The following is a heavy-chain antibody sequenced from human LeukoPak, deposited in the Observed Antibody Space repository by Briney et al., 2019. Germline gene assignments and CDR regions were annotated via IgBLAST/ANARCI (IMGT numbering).Heavy chain of an antibody. CDR3: ARESVSGWDFDY. CDR1: GGSISSSNW. D-gene: IGHD6-19*01. Sequence: SETLSLTCGVSGGSISSSNWWSWVRQPPGKGLEWIGEIYLSGSTNYNPSLKSRVTISLDKSRNQFSLRLTSVTAADTAMYYCARESVSGWDFDYWGQGTLVTVSS. J-gene: IGHJ4*02. CDR2: IYLSGST. V-gene: IGHV4-4*02.